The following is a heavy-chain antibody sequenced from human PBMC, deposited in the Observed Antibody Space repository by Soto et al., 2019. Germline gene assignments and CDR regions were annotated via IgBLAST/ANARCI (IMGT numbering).Heavy chain of an antibody. CDR3: TRHGCNWNFLGAFDY. Sequence: PGESLKLSCKGSGYSFTSYWIGWVRQMPGKGLELMGIIYPDDSDTIYTPPLQGQVPISTHKPITTAYLQWSSLHASDTAMYYWTRHGCNWNFLGAFDYWGQGTQVTVSS. CDR1: GYSFTSYW. CDR2: IYPDDSDT. D-gene: IGHD1-7*01. J-gene: IGHJ4*02. V-gene: IGHV5-51*01.